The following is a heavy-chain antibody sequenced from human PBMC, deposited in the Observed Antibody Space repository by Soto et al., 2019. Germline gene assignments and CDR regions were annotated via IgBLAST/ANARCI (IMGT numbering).Heavy chain of an antibody. CDR1: GYTFTGYG. CDR3: AGAGDPPYYVRDV. Sequence: QVQLVQSGPEVKKPGASVEVSCKASGYTFTGYGISWVRQAPGQGLEWMGWISAYNGDTKYAQNLQGRVTMTTDTPPPTAYGELRSLRSDDTAVYYCAGAGDPPYYVRDVWGQGTTVTVSS. J-gene: IGHJ6*02. CDR2: ISAYNGDT. V-gene: IGHV1-18*01. D-gene: IGHD7-27*01.